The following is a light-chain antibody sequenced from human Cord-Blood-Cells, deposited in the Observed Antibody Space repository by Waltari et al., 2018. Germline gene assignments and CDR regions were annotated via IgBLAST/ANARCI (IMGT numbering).Light chain of an antibody. Sequence: QSALTQPASVSGPPGQSLTTSCTGTSRDVGSYTLVSWYQQHPGKAPKLMIYECSKRPSGVSNRFSGSKSGNTASLTISGLQAEDEADYYCCSYAGSSTWVFGGGTKLTVL. CDR2: ECS. CDR1: SRDVGSYTL. J-gene: IGLJ3*02. V-gene: IGLV2-23*01. CDR3: CSYAGSSTWV.